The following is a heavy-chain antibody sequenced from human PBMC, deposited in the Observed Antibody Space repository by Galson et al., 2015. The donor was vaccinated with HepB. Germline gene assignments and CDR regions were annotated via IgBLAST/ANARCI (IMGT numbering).Heavy chain of an antibody. V-gene: IGHV3-7*01. CDR2: INQDGSSK. J-gene: IGHJ4*02. Sequence: SLRLSCAASGLTFNIFSMSWVRQAPGKGLEWVANINQDGSSKYYVDSVKGRFSTSRDNAENSLYLQMNSLRDEDTAVYYCARGSVTTYIYWGQGTLVTVSS. D-gene: IGHD4-17*01. CDR1: GLTFNIFS. CDR3: ARGSVTTYIY.